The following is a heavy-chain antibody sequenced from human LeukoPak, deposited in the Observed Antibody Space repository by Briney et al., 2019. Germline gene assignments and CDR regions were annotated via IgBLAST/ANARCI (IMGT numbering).Heavy chain of an antibody. D-gene: IGHD3-9*01. J-gene: IGHJ4*02. Sequence: SGGSLRLSCAVSGFTFSSYTMNWVRQAPGKGLEWVSGINWNGGSTGYADSVKGRFTISRDNAKNSLYLQMNSLRAEDTAVYYCASSGTYYDILTGYKTPDYWGQGTLVTVSS. V-gene: IGHV3-20*04. CDR1: GFTFSSYT. CDR2: INWNGGST. CDR3: ASSGTYYDILTGYKTPDY.